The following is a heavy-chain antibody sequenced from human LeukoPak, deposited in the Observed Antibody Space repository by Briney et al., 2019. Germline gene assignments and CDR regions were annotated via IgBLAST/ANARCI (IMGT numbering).Heavy chain of an antibody. CDR1: GGSFSGYY. CDR2: INHSGST. V-gene: IGHV4-34*01. Sequence: PSETLSLTCAVYGGSFSGYYWSWIRQPPGKGLEWIGEINHSGSTNYNPSLKSRVTISVDTSKNQFSLKLSSVTAADTAVYYCAREGISGRYSRAFDIWGQGTMVTVSS. CDR3: AREGISGRYSRAFDI. D-gene: IGHD1-26*01. J-gene: IGHJ3*02.